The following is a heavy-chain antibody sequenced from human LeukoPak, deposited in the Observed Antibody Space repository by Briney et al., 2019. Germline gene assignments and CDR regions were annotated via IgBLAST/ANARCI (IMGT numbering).Heavy chain of an antibody. Sequence: SETLSLTCTVSGGSISSYYWSWIRQPPGKGLEWIGYIYYSGSTNYNPSLKSRVTISVDTSKNQFSLKLGSVTAADTAVYYCARQRRYSSGWPKYYYYYYGMDVWGQGTTVTVSS. D-gene: IGHD6-19*01. CDR1: GGSISSYY. J-gene: IGHJ6*02. CDR3: ARQRRYSSGWPKYYYYYYGMDV. CDR2: IYYSGST. V-gene: IGHV4-59*08.